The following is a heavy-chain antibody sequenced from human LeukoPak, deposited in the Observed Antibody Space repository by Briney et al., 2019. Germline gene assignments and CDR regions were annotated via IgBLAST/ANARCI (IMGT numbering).Heavy chain of an antibody. D-gene: IGHD3-9*01. J-gene: IGHJ4*02. CDR1: GGSFSGYY. Sequence: PSETLSLTCAVYGGSFSGYYWSWIRQPPGKGLEWLGEINHRVSTNYNPSLKSRVTISVDTSKNQFSLKLSSVTAADTAVYYCARRGGRRSLTYYDILTGSGLDYWGQGTLVTVSS. V-gene: IGHV4-34*01. CDR3: ARRGGRRSLTYYDILTGSGLDY. CDR2: INHRVST.